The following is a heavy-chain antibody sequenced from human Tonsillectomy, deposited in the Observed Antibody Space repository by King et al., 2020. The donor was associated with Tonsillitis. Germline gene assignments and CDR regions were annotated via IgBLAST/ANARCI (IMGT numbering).Heavy chain of an antibody. CDR1: GGSISSYY. CDR2: IYYSGST. V-gene: IGHV4-59*01. CDR3: ARDGRKAVASTRLDY. D-gene: IGHD6-19*01. Sequence: VQLQESGPGLVKPSETLSLTCTVSGGSISSYYWSWIRQPPGKGLEWIGYIYYSGSTNYNPSLKSRVTISVDTSKNQFSLKLSSVTAADTAVYYCARDGRKAVASTRLDYWGQGTLVTVSS. J-gene: IGHJ4*02.